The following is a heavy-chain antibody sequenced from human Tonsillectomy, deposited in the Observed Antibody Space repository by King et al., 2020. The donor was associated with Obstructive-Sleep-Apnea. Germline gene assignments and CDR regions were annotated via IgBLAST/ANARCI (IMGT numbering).Heavy chain of an antibody. J-gene: IGHJ4*02. CDR2: IRYEASDK. CDR3: AKESVSPFDY. Sequence: VQLVESGGGVVQPGGSLRLSCVASGFSISSSVMQWVRQAPGKGLEWVAFIRYEASDKSETHSVRGRFTISRDSSRNTLYLQMNSLRPEDTAVYHCAKESVSPFDYWGQGTLVTVSS. CDR1: GFSISSSV. V-gene: IGHV3-30*02.